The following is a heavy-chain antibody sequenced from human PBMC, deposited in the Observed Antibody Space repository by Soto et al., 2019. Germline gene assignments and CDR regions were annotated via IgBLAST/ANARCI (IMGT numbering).Heavy chain of an antibody. V-gene: IGHV3-30-3*01. Sequence: QVQLVESGGGVVQPGRSLSLSCAASGFTFSTYPIHWVRQAPGKGLEWLAMISYDGSQKYYADSVKGRFTISRDNSKNMVYLEINSLRDEDTAIYYCARDRGSTGWDPWGQGTLVTVSS. D-gene: IGHD6-19*01. CDR1: GFTFSTYP. CDR2: ISYDGSQK. J-gene: IGHJ5*02. CDR3: ARDRGSTGWDP.